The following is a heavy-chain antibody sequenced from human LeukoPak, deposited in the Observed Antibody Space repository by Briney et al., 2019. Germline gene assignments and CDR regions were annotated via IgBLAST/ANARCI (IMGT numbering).Heavy chain of an antibody. CDR3: AKDPSTMVRGVIESD. CDR2: ISSGGST. J-gene: IGHJ4*02. D-gene: IGHD3-10*01. V-gene: IGHV3-53*01. CDR1: GFTVSSNY. Sequence: PGGSLRLSCAASGFTVSSNYMSWVRQAPGKGLEWVSVISSGGSTYYADSVKGRVTLSRDNSKNTLYLQMSSLRAEDTAVYYCAKDPSTMVRGVIESDWGQGTLVTVST.